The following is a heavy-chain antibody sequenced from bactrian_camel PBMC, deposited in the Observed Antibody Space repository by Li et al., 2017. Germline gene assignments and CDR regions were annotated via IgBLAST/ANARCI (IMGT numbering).Heavy chain of an antibody. V-gene: IGHV3S40*01. CDR1: GFTFSSYA. CDR3: AKTMSSLWDYDF. CDR2: VTSDGGVT. D-gene: IGHD4*01. Sequence: QLVESGGGLVQPGGSLRLSCAASGFTFSSYAMSWVRQAPGKGLEWVSLVTSDGGVTYYADSLKDRFTVSRDNAKNTVYLQLNSLKTEDMAMYYCAKTMSSLWDYDFWGQGTQVTVS. J-gene: IGHJ4*01.